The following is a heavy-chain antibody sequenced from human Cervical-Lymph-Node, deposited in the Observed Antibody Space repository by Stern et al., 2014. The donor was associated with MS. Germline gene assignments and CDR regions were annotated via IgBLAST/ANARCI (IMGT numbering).Heavy chain of an antibody. CDR2: INPNTGDT. CDR1: GYTFTGHY. D-gene: IGHD1-26*01. V-gene: IGHV1-2*02. CDR3: ARDLGGSYAADAFDI. J-gene: IGHJ3*02. Sequence: VQLVESGAEMKKSGASVKVSCKASGYTFTGHYMHWVRQAPGQGLEWMGWINPNTGDTNYVQKFQGRVTMTRDTSIGTAYMEMSSLSSDDTAVYYCARDLGGSYAADAFDIWGQGTMIIVSS.